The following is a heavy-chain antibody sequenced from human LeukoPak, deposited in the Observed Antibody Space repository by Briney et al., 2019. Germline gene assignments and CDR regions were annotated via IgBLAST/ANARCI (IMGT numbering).Heavy chain of an antibody. V-gene: IGHV3-53*01. CDR3: ARVENTAMTY. CDR1: GFTVSSNY. D-gene: IGHD5-18*01. Sequence: GGSLRLSCAASGFTVSSNYMSWVRQAPGKGLEWVSVIYTGGSTYYADSVKGRLTISRDNSKNTLYLQMNSLRAEDTAVYYCARVENTAMTYWGQGTLVTVSS. J-gene: IGHJ4*02. CDR2: IYTGGST.